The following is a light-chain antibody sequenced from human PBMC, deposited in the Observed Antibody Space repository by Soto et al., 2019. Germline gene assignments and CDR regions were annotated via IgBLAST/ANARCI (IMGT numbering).Light chain of an antibody. Sequence: ERVMTQSPATLSVSPGERATLSCRASQSVGSNYLAWYQQKPGQAPRLLIYGASSRATGIPDRFSGSGSGTDFTLTISRLEPEDFAVYYCQQYGSSTFTFGPGTKVDIK. J-gene: IGKJ3*01. CDR1: QSVGSNY. CDR2: GAS. V-gene: IGKV3-20*01. CDR3: QQYGSSTFT.